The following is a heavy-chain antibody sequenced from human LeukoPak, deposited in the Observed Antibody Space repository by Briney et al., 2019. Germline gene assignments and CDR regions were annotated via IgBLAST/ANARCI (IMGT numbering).Heavy chain of an antibody. CDR1: GGSISSSSYY. V-gene: IGHV4-39*01. CDR3: ARQNYYYYYMDV. J-gene: IGHJ6*03. Sequence: PSETLSLTCTVSGGSISSSSYYWGWIRQPPGKGLEWIGEINHSGSTNYNPSLKSRVTISVDTSKNQFSLKLSSVTAADAAVYYCARQNYYYYYMDVWGKGTTVTISS. CDR2: INHSGST.